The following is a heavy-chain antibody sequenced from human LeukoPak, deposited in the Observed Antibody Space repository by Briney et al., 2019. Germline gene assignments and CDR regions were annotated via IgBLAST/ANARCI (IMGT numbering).Heavy chain of an antibody. CDR1: GGTFSSYT. Sequence: LVKVSCKASGGTFSSYTISWVRQAPGQGLEWMGRIIPILGIANYAQKFQGRVTITADKSTSTAYMELSSLRSEDTAVYYCARARSRLVRYDAFDIWGQGTMVTVSS. V-gene: IGHV1-69*02. J-gene: IGHJ3*02. CDR3: ARARSRLVRYDAFDI. D-gene: IGHD3-10*01. CDR2: IIPILGIA.